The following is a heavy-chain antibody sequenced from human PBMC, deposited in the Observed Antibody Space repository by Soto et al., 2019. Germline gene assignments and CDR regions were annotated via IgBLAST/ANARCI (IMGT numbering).Heavy chain of an antibody. V-gene: IGHV1-69*02. CDR3: ARALRWELLHFDY. D-gene: IGHD1-26*01. Sequence: QVQLVQSGAEVKKPGSSVKVSCKASGGTFSSYTISWVRQAPGQGLEWMGRIIPILGIASYAQKFQGRVTITADKSTTTASMELSSLRSEDTAVYYCARALRWELLHFDYWGQGTLVTVSS. CDR2: IIPILGIA. CDR1: GGTFSSYT. J-gene: IGHJ4*02.